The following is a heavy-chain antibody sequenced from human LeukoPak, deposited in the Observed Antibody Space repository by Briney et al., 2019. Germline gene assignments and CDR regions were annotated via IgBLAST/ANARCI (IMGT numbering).Heavy chain of an antibody. Sequence: SETLSLTCAVYGGSFSGYYWSWIRQPPGKGLEWIGEINHSGSTNYNPFLKSRVTISVDTSKNQFSLKLSSVTAADTAVYYCARAVAGCLWYWGQGTLVTVSS. CDR1: GGSFSGYY. J-gene: IGHJ4*02. CDR2: INHSGST. CDR3: ARAVAGCLWY. V-gene: IGHV4-34*01. D-gene: IGHD6-19*01.